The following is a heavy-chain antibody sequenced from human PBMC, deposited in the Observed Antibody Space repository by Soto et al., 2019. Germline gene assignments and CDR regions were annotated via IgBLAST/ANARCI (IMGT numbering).Heavy chain of an antibody. CDR1: GYTFTSYG. CDR3: ARDTAVADSFNYYYGMDV. Sequence: ASVKVSWKASGYTFTSYGISWVRQAPGQGLEWMGWISAYNGNTNYAQKLQGRVTMTTDTSTSTAYMELRSLRSDDTAVYYCARDTAVADSFNYYYGMDVWGQGTTVTVSS. V-gene: IGHV1-18*01. J-gene: IGHJ6*02. CDR2: ISAYNGNT. D-gene: IGHD6-19*01.